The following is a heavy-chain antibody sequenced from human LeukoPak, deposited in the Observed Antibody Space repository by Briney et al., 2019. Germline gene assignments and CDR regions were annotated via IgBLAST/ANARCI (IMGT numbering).Heavy chain of an antibody. D-gene: IGHD3-3*01. J-gene: IGHJ5*02. CDR2: INQSGST. V-gene: IGHV4-34*01. CDR1: GGSFSGYH. Sequence: SETLSLTCAVYGGSFSGYHWSWIRQPPGKGLAWIGEINQSGSTNYNPSLMGRVTISVDTSKNQFYLNLSSVTAADTAVYYSARGYVDSWSGRNNWFDPWGQGTLVTVSS. CDR3: ARGYVDSWSGRNNWFDP.